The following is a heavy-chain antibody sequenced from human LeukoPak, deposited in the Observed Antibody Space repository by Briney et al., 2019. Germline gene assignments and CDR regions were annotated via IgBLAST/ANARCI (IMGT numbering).Heavy chain of an antibody. CDR2: IYYSGST. CDR3: ARAYYDFWSGYSVPLAFDY. V-gene: IGHV4-59*01. J-gene: IGHJ4*02. CDR1: GGSISSYY. D-gene: IGHD3-3*01. Sequence: SETLSLTCTVSGGSISSYYWSWIRQPPGKGLEWIGYIYYSGSTNYNPSLKSRLTISVDTSKNQFSLKLTSVTAADTAVYYCARAYYDFWSGYSVPLAFDYWGQGTLVTVSS.